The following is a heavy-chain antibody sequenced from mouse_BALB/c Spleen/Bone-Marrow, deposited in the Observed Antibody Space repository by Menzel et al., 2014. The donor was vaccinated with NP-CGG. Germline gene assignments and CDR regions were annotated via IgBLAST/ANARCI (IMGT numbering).Heavy chain of an antibody. D-gene: IGHD1-1*01. J-gene: IGHJ4*01. Sequence: EVQVVESGAELVKPGASVKLSCTASGFNIKDTYMHWVKQRPEQGLEWIGRIDPANGNTKYDPKFQGKATITADTSSNTPYLQLSSLTSEDTAVYYCARESYGSNYAMDSWGQGTSVTVSP. V-gene: IGHV14-3*02. CDR2: IDPANGNT. CDR1: GFNIKDTY. CDR3: ARESYGSNYAMDS.